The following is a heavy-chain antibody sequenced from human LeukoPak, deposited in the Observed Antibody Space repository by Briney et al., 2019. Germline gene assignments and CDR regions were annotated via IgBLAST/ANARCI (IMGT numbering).Heavy chain of an antibody. V-gene: IGHV1-2*02. CDR3: ARDRWYSSSSFGWFDP. J-gene: IGHJ5*02. CDR1: GYTFTGYY. Sequence: GASVKVSCKASGYTFTGYYMHWVRQAPGQGLEWMGWINPNSGGTNYAQKFQGRVTMTRDTSISTAYMELSRLRSDDTAAYYCARDRWYSSSSFGWFDPWGQGTLVTVSS. D-gene: IGHD6-6*01. CDR2: INPNSGGT.